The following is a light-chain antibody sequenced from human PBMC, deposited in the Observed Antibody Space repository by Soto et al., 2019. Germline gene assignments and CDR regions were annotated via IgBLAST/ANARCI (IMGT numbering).Light chain of an antibody. Sequence: EIVLTQSPGTLSLSPGEGATLSCRASQSINSFLAWYQQRRGQAPRLLIHGASNRATGIPDRFSGSGSWTAFTLTISRLEPDEFAVYYCQQYCGSPRTFGQGTNVDVK. V-gene: IGKV3-20*01. J-gene: IGKJ1*01. CDR3: QQYCGSPRT. CDR1: QSINSF. CDR2: GAS.